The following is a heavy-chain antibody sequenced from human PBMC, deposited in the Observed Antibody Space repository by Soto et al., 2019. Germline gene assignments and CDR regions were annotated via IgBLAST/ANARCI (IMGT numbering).Heavy chain of an antibody. CDR2: IFPGDSGDSDT. CDR1: GYSFTTYW. V-gene: IGHV5-51*03. Sequence: EVQLVQSGAEVKKPGESLKISCKGSGYSFTTYWIGWVRQMPGKGLEWMGIIFPGDSGDSDTKYSPSFRGQVTISADKSISTAYLQWSRLKASDTAMYYCVRWCGPQGYFGNDYFDHWGPGTLVTVSS. J-gene: IGHJ4*02. D-gene: IGHD5-12*01. CDR3: VRWCGPQGYFGNDYFDH.